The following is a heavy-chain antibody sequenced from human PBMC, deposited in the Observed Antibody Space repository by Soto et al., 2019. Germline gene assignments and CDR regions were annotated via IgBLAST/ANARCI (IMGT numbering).Heavy chain of an antibody. Sequence: ASLKVSCNASGYTCASYAISWMRQAPGQGLEWMGWISAYNGNTNYAQKLQGRVTMTTDTSTSTAYMELRSLRSDDTAVYYCARDPPPPDYWGQGTLVTVSS. CDR3: ARDPPPPDY. J-gene: IGHJ4*02. CDR2: ISAYNGNT. V-gene: IGHV1-18*01. CDR1: GYTCASYA.